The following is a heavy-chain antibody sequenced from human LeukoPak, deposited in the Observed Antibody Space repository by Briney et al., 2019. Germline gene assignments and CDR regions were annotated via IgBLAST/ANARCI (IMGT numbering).Heavy chain of an antibody. CDR3: ARECSGYDKADGKYYYYYMDV. CDR1: GYSISSGYY. CDR2: IYHSGST. V-gene: IGHV4-38-2*02. D-gene: IGHD5-12*01. J-gene: IGHJ6*03. Sequence: SETLSLTCTVSGYSISSGYYWGWIRQPPGKGLEWIGSIYHSGSTYYNPSLKSRVTISVDTSKNQFSLKLSSVTAADTAVYYCARECSGYDKADGKYYYYYMDVWGKGTTVTISS.